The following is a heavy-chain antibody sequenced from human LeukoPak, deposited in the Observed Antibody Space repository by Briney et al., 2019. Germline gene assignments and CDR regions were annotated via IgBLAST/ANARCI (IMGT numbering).Heavy chain of an antibody. Sequence: SETLSLTCTVSGGSISTSNYYWGWIRQPPGKGLEWIGSIYHSGSTYYNPSLKSRVTISVDTSKNQFSLKLSSVTAADTAVYYCARDLLAVAGGEDYWGQGTLVTVSS. CDR3: ARDLLAVAGGEDY. J-gene: IGHJ4*02. CDR2: IYHSGST. D-gene: IGHD6-19*01. CDR1: GGSISTSNYY. V-gene: IGHV4-39*07.